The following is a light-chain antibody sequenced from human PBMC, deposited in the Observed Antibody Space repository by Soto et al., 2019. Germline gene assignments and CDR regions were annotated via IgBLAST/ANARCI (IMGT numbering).Light chain of an antibody. V-gene: IGKV3-15*01. CDR1: ETVATN. Sequence: VMTQSPAILSVYPGERATLSCWASETVATNLAWYQQKPGQAPRLLISGASTRAAVISDRFRGSGSGTEFTLTISSLLAEDSAIYYCQQYLELPPMPFGQGNQV. CDR2: GAS. J-gene: IGKJ1*01. CDR3: QQYLELPPMP.